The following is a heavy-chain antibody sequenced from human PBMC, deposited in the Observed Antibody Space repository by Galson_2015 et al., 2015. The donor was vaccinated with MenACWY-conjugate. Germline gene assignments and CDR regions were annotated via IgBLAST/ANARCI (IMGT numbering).Heavy chain of an antibody. J-gene: IGHJ4*02. Sequence: SETLSLTCAVSGGFISSSNWWSWVRQPPGKGLEWIGEIYHSGSTNYNPSLKSRVSISVDKSKNQFSLKLSSVTAADTAVYYCARRGPGSDFWSGYYSFDYWGQGTLVTV. CDR2: IYHSGST. V-gene: IGHV4-4*02. D-gene: IGHD3-3*01. CDR1: GGFISSSNW. CDR3: ARRGPGSDFWSGYYSFDY.